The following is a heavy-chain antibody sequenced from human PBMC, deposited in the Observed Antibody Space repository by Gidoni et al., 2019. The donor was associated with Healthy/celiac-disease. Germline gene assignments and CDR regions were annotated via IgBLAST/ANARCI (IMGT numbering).Heavy chain of an antibody. CDR3: AKKVGVEQKGYYFDY. CDR2: ISYDGSNK. J-gene: IGHJ4*02. D-gene: IGHD3-16*01. V-gene: IGHV3-30*18. CDR1: GFTFISYG. Sequence: QVQLVESGGGVVQPGRSLRLSCAASGFTFISYGIHWVRQAPGKGLEWVAVISYDGSNKYYADSVKGRFTISRDNSKNTLYLQMNSLRAEDTAVYYCAKKVGVEQKGYYFDYWGQGTLVTVSS.